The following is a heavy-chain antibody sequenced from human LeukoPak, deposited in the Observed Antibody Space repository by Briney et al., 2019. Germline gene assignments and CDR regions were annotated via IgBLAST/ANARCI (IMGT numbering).Heavy chain of an antibody. V-gene: IGHV4-39*01. D-gene: IGHD6-19*01. CDR3: ARGGEALSGGWYRKYFDL. CDR1: GGSISSSSYY. Sequence: SETLSLTCTVSGGSISSSSYYWGWIRQPPGKGLEWIGSIYYSGSTYYNPSLKSRVTISVDTSKNQFSLKLSSVTAADTAVYYCARGGEALSGGWYRKYFDLWGRGTLVTVSS. CDR2: IYYSGST. J-gene: IGHJ2*01.